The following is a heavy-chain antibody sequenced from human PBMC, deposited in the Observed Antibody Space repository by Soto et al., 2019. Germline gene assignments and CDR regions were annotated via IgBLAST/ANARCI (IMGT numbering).Heavy chain of an antibody. J-gene: IGHJ4*02. Sequence: ASVKVSCKASGYTFDTYGITWVRQAPGQGLEWMGWINPYNGNTKFAQKLQDRVTMTTATSTSTAYMELASLRSDDTAVYYCARGCIAVTTHLCYWGQGTLVTVSS. D-gene: IGHD4-17*01. CDR1: GYTFDTYG. V-gene: IGHV1-18*01. CDR3: ARGCIAVTTHLCY. CDR2: INPYNGNT.